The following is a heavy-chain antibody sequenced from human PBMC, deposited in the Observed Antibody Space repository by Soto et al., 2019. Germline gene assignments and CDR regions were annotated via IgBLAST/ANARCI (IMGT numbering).Heavy chain of an antibody. Sequence: GGSLRLSCAASGFTFSSYGMHWVRQAPGKGLEWVAVISYDGSNKYYADSVKGRFTISRDNSKNTLYLQMNSLRAEDTAVYYCAKGAAAGFYYCYGMDVWGQGTTVTVSS. CDR3: AKGAAAGFYYCYGMDV. CDR2: ISYDGSNK. J-gene: IGHJ6*02. CDR1: GFTFSSYG. D-gene: IGHD6-13*01. V-gene: IGHV3-30*18.